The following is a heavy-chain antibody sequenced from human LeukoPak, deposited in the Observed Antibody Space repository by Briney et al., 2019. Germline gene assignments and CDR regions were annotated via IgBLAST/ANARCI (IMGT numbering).Heavy chain of an antibody. Sequence: SETLSLTCTVSGGPISSSSYYWGRIRQPPGKGLERNGRIYYSGSTYYNPSLKSRVTISVDTAKNQSFLKLTSVTAADTAVFYCARLYSCGAIFDYWGQGTLVIVSS. J-gene: IGHJ4*02. V-gene: IGHV4-39*01. CDR1: GGPISSSSYY. D-gene: IGHD6-19*01. CDR2: IYYSGST. CDR3: ARLYSCGAIFDY.